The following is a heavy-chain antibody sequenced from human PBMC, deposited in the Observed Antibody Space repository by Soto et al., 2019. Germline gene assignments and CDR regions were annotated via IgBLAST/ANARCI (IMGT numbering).Heavy chain of an antibody. CDR1: GFTFDDYA. J-gene: IGHJ6*03. V-gene: IGHV3-9*01. CDR2: IVWNNGNI. CDR3: VRIPAAIGYMDV. Sequence: EVQLVESGGGLVQPGTSRRLSCAASGFTFDDYAMHSVRQAPGKGLEWVSGIVWNNGNIAYADSVKGRFIISRDNAKNSLYLQMNSLRTEDTALYYCVRIPAAIGYMDVWGKGTTVTVCS. D-gene: IGHD2-2*02.